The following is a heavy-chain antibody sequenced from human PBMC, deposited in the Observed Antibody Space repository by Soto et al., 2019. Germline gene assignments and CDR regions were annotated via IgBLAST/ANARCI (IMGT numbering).Heavy chain of an antibody. D-gene: IGHD3-22*01. Sequence: SETLSLTCTVSGGSISSGGYYWSWIRQHPEKGLEWIGYIYYSGSTYYNPSLKSRVTISVDTSKNQFSLKLSSVTAADTAVYYCARERNYDSSGYSYYYGMDVWGQGTTVTVSS. CDR1: GGSISSGGYY. CDR2: IYYSGST. V-gene: IGHV4-31*03. CDR3: ARERNYDSSGYSYYYGMDV. J-gene: IGHJ6*02.